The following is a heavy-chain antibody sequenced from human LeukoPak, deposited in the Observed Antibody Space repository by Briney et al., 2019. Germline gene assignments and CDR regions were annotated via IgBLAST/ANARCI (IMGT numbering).Heavy chain of an antibody. D-gene: IGHD3-16*01. CDR1: GYTFSSYG. V-gene: IGHV1-18*01. J-gene: IGHJ4*02. CDR2: ISVHNGDT. Sequence: ASVKVSCKASGYTFSSYGISWVRQAPGQGREWMGWISVHNGDTKYAQKFQDRVIMTTDTSMSTAYMELWGLRSDDTAVYYCAREQYDSVWGSHRPYFDYWGQGTLVTVSS. CDR3: AREQYDSVWGSHRPYFDY.